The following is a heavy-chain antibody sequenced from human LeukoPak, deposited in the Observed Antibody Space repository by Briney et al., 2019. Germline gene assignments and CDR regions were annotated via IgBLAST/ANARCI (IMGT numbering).Heavy chain of an antibody. Sequence: GGSLRLSCAASGFTFSSYGMHWVRQAPGKGLEWVAVIWYDGSSKYYADSVKGRFTISRDSPKNTLYLQMNSLRAEDTAVYYCARNKWFGESTPFDYWGQGTLVTVSS. V-gene: IGHV3-33*01. J-gene: IGHJ4*02. CDR3: ARNKWFGESTPFDY. CDR1: GFTFSSYG. D-gene: IGHD3-10*01. CDR2: IWYDGSSK.